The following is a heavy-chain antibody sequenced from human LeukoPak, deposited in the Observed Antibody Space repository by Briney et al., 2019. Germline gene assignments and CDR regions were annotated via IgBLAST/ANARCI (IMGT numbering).Heavy chain of an antibody. J-gene: IGHJ4*02. CDR2: IYYSGST. CDR3: ARASPCNHSPFDY. CDR1: GGSVSSGSYY. V-gene: IGHV4-61*01. D-gene: IGHD1-14*01. Sequence: PSETLSLTCTVSGGSVSSGSYYWSWIRQPPGKGLEWIGYIYYSGSTNYNPSLMSRVTISVDTSKNQFSLKLSSVTAADTALYYCARASPCNHSPFDYWGQGTLVTVSS.